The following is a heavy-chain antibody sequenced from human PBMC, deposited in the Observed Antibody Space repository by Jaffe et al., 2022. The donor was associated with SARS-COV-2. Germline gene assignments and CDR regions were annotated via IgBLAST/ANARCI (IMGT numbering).Heavy chain of an antibody. D-gene: IGHD3-22*01. CDR1: GFSLSTSGVG. CDR3: AHRGYDSSGYGIDAFDI. J-gene: IGHJ3*02. CDR2: IYWDDDK. Sequence: QITLKESGPTLVKPTQTLTLTCTFSGFSLSTSGVGVGWIRQPPGKALEWLALIYWDDDKRYSPSLKSRLTITKDTSKNQVVLTMTNMDPVDTATYYCAHRGYDSSGYGIDAFDIWGQGTMVTVSS. V-gene: IGHV2-5*02.